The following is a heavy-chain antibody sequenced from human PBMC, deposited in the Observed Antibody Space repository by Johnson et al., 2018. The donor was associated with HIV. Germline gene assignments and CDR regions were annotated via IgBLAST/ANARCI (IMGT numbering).Heavy chain of an antibody. V-gene: IGHV3-30*04. Sequence: QVQLVESGGGVVQPERSLRLSCAASEFSFSTYAMHWVRQAPGKGLEWVAVISYDGSDKYYADSVKGRFTISRDNSKNTLYLQMNSLRAEDTAVYYCAKDAYDYGDYGAFDIWGQGTMVTVSS. J-gene: IGHJ3*02. CDR3: AKDAYDYGDYGAFDI. CDR2: ISYDGSDK. CDR1: EFSFSTYA. D-gene: IGHD4-17*01.